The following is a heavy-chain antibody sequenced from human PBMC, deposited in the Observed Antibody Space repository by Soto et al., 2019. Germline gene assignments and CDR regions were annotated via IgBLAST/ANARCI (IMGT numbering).Heavy chain of an antibody. CDR1: GGTFSSYA. V-gene: IGHV1-69*13. J-gene: IGHJ6*02. CDR2: IIPIFGTA. CDR3: ARYDGSGSYRNSPYYYYGMDV. D-gene: IGHD3-10*01. Sequence: ASVKVSCKASGGTFSSYAISWVRQAPGQGLEWMGGIIPIFGTANYAQKLQGRVTITADESTSTAYMELSSLRSEDTAVYYCARYDGSGSYRNSPYYYYGMDVWGQGTTVTVSS.